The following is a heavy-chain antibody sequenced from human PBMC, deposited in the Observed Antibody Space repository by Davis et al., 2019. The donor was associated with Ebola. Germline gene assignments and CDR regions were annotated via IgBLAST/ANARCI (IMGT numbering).Heavy chain of an antibody. J-gene: IGHJ4*02. V-gene: IGHV1-18*01. CDR2: ISNYNGNT. CDR1: GYTFTSPG. Sequence: ASVKVSCKAFGYTFTSPGISWVRQAPGQGLEWMGWISNYNGNTNYAQKLQGRVTMTTDSSTRTVYMELRSLRSDDTAVYYCARQESLYGWSDYWGQGTLVTVSS. D-gene: IGHD2-8*01. CDR3: ARQESLYGWSDY.